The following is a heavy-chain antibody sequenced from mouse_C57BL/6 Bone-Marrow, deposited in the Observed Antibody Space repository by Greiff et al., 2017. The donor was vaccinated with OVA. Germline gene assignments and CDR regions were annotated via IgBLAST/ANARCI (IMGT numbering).Heavy chain of an antibody. CDR2: IYPGDGDT. Sequence: QVQLQQSGAELVKPGASVKISCKASGYAFSSYWMNWVKQRPGKGLEWIGQIYPGDGDTNYNGKFKGKATLTADKSSSTAYMQLSSLTSEDSAVYFCARSLLWLRRGYYYAMDYWGQGTSVTVSS. J-gene: IGHJ4*01. V-gene: IGHV1-80*01. CDR1: GYAFSSYW. CDR3: ARSLLWLRRGYYYAMDY. D-gene: IGHD2-2*01.